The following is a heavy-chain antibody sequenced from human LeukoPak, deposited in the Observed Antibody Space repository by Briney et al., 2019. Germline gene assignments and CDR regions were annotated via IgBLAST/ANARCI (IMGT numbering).Heavy chain of an antibody. J-gene: IGHJ3*02. V-gene: IGHV3-21*01. Sequence: GGSLRLSCAASGFTFSSYSMNWVCQAPGKGLEWVSSISSSSSYIYYADSVKGRFTISRANAKNSLYLQMNSLRAEDTAVYYCARAKNDAFDIWGQGTMVTVSS. CDR1: GFTFSSYS. CDR2: ISSSSSYI. CDR3: ARAKNDAFDI.